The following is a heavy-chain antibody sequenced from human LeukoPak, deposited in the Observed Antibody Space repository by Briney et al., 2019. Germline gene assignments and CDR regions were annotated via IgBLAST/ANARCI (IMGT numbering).Heavy chain of an antibody. V-gene: IGHV4-39*07. Sequence: PSETLSLTCTVSGGSISSSSYYWGWIRQPPGKGLEWIGEINHSGSTNYNPSLKSRVTISVDTSKNQFSLKLSSVTAADTAVYYCARGPRGYYFDYWGQGTLVTVSS. CDR2: INHSGST. J-gene: IGHJ4*02. CDR3: ARGPRGYYFDY. D-gene: IGHD1-26*01. CDR1: GGSISSSSYY.